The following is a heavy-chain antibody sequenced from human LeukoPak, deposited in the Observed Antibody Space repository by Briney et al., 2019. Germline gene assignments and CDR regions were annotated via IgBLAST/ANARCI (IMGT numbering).Heavy chain of an antibody. Sequence: PSETLSLTCTVSGGSLNNHYWSWIRQSPGKRLEWIGYIYYSGYTSYNPSLKSRVTISTDTSRNQFSLKLIYVTAADTAVYYCASHQPLISVAATGYFDLWGRGTLVTVSS. V-gene: IGHV4-59*11. CDR3: ASHQPLISVAATGYFDL. D-gene: IGHD6-19*01. J-gene: IGHJ2*01. CDR1: GGSLNNHY. CDR2: IYYSGYT.